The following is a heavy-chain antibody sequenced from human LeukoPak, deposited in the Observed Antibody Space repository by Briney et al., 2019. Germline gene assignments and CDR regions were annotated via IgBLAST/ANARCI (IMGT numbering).Heavy chain of an antibody. CDR3: ARDGITCTRDY. J-gene: IGHJ4*02. D-gene: IGHD1-7*01. CDR2: IDEHGFKT. V-gene: IGHV3-7*01. Sequence: PGGSLRLSCAASGFIFRSYWMVWVRQAPGKGLEWVASIDEHGFKTYYAASVTGRFTISKDTAKNSLDLQMNGLRAEDTAVYYCARDGITCTRDYWGQGALVTVSS. CDR1: GFIFRSYW.